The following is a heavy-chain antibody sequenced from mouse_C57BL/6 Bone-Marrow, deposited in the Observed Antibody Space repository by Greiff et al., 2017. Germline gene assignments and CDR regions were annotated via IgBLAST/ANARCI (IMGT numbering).Heavy chain of an antibody. CDR1: GFTFSSYA. D-gene: IGHD2-5*01. V-gene: IGHV5-9-1*02. J-gene: IGHJ3*01. CDR3: TRDLGSNYVRAGFAD. CDR2: ISSGGDYI. Sequence: VHLVESGEGLVKPGGSLKLSCAASGFTFSSYAMSWVRQTPEKSLEWVAYISSGGDYIYYADTVQGRFTISRDHARNTLYLQMSSLKYEDTAMYYCTRDLGSNYVRAGFADWGQGTLVTVSA.